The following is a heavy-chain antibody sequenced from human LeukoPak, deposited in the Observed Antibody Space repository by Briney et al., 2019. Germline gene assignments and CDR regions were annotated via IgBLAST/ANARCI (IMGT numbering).Heavy chain of an antibody. CDR2: IYYSGST. CDR1: GDSISSSNYY. V-gene: IGHV4-39*01. J-gene: IGHJ5*02. D-gene: IGHD2-21*01. CDR3: ARPLSRLSWLDP. Sequence: TSETLSLTCTVSGDSISSSNYYWGWIRQPPGKGLEWIGSIYYSGSTYYNPSLKSRVTISVDTSKNQFSLKLRSVTAADTAVYYCARPLSRLSWLDPWGQGTLVTVSS.